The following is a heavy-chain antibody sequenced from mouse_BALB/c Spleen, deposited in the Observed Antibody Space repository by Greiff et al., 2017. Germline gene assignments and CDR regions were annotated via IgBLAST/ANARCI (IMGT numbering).Heavy chain of an antibody. CDR1: GFTFSSFG. CDR2: ISSGSSTI. V-gene: IGHV5-17*02. J-gene: IGHJ4*01. CDR3: ARHYYYGSSYVDYYAMDY. Sequence: EVHLVESGGGLVQPGGSRKLSCAASGFTFSSFGMHWVRQAPEKGLEWVAYISSGSSTIYYADTVKGRFTISRDNPKNTLFLQMTSLRSEDTAMYYCARHYYYGSSYVDYYAMDYWGQGTSVTVSS. D-gene: IGHD1-1*01.